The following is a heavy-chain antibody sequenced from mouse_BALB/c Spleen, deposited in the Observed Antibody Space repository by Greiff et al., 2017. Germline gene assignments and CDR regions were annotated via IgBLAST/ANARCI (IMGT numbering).Heavy chain of an antibody. J-gene: IGHJ4*01. V-gene: IGHV5-9-4*01. CDR1: GFTFSSYA. CDR2: ISSGGSYT. Sequence: EVKLMESGGGLVKPGGSLKLSCAASGFTFSSYAMSWVRQSPEKRLEWVAEISSGGSYTYYPDTVTGRFTISRDNAKNTLYLEMSSLRSEDTAMYYCARIYYDYAMDYWGQGTSVTVSS. D-gene: IGHD2-1*01. CDR3: ARIYYDYAMDY.